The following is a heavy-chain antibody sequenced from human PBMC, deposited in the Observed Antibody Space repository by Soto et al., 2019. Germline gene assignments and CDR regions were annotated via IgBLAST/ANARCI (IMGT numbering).Heavy chain of an antibody. CDR3: ARLVGDLKNDFWSGYSSYYFDY. D-gene: IGHD3-3*01. CDR1: GYSFTSYW. CDR2: IYPGDSDT. J-gene: IGHJ4*02. V-gene: IGHV5-51*01. Sequence: GESLKISCKGSGYSFTSYWIGWVRQMPGKGLEWMGIIYPGDSDTRYSPSFQGQVTISADKSISTAYLQWSSLKASDTAMYYCARLVGDLKNDFWSGYSSYYFDYWGQGTLVTVSS.